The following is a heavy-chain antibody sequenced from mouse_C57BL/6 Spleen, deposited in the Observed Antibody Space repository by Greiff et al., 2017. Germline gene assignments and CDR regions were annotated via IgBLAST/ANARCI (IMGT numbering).Heavy chain of an antibody. D-gene: IGHD2-5*01. Sequence: VQLQQSGPELVKPGASVKIPCKASGYTFTDYNMDWVKQSHGKSLEWIGDINPNNGGTIYNQKFKGKATLPVDKSSSTAYMELRSLTSEDTAVYYCARSWDYSNYHYYAMDYWGQGTSGTVSS. CDR3: ARSWDYSNYHYYAMDY. V-gene: IGHV1-18*01. J-gene: IGHJ4*01. CDR1: GYTFTDYN. CDR2: INPNNGGT.